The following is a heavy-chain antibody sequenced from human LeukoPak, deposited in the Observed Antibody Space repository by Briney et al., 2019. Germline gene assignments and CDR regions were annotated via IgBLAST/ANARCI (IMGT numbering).Heavy chain of an antibody. D-gene: IGHD3-22*01. J-gene: IGHJ4*02. Sequence: PGGSLRLSCAASGFTFSSYSVNWVRQAPGKGLEWVSSISSSSSYIYYADSVKGRFTISRDNAKNSLYLQMNSLRAEDTAVHYCARDGYYDSSGYYLDYWGQGTLVTVSS. CDR3: ARDGYYDSSGYYLDY. V-gene: IGHV3-21*01. CDR1: GFTFSSYS. CDR2: ISSSSSYI.